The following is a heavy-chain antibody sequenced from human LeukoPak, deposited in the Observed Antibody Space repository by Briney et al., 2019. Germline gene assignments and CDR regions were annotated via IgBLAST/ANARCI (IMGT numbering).Heavy chain of an antibody. CDR1: GFSLSTSGMC. D-gene: IGHD3-10*01. Sequence: SGPALVKPTQTLKLTCTFSGFSLSTSGMCVRLIRQPPGKALEWLARIDWDDDKYYSTSLKTRLTISKDTSKNQVVLTMTNMAPVDTATYYCAHRGGPGNYLDYWGQGTLVTVSS. CDR3: AHRGGPGNYLDY. CDR2: IDWDDDK. V-gene: IGHV2-70*12. J-gene: IGHJ4*02.